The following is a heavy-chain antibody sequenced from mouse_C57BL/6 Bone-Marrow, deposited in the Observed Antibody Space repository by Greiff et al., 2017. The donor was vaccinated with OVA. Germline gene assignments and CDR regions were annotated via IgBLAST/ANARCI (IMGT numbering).Heavy chain of an antibody. J-gene: IGHJ3*01. CDR1: GYTFTEYS. CDR3: ARHEERLFYSNSWFAY. V-gene: IGHV1-62-2*01. CDR2: FYPGSGSI. Sequence: VQLQQSGAELVKPGASVKLSCKASGYTFTEYSIHWVKQRSGQGLEWIGWFYPGSGSIKYNEKFKDKATLTADKSSSTVYMELSRLTSDDSAVYFCARHEERLFYSNSWFAYWGQGTLVTVSA. D-gene: IGHD2-5*01.